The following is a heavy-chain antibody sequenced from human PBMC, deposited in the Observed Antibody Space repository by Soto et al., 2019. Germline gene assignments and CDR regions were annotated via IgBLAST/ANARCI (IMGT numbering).Heavy chain of an antibody. V-gene: IGHV1-69*06. D-gene: IGHD3-22*01. CDR1: GGTFSSYA. CDR3: ASNHYYDSSGYPGDPG. CDR2: IIPIFGTA. J-gene: IGHJ4*02. Sequence: GASVKVSCKASGGTFSSYAISWVRQAPGQGLEWMGGIIPIFGTANYAQKFQGRVTITADKSTSTAYMELSSLRSEDTAVYYCASNHYYDSSGYPGDPGWGQGTLVTVSS.